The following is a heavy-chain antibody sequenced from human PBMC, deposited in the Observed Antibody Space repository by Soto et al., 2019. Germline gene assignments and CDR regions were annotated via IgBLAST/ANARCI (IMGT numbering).Heavy chain of an antibody. CDR3: ARDGIGSVAFWGYLDY. J-gene: IGHJ4*02. V-gene: IGHV3-33*01. Sequence: GLSQRVSWGAAEGKCRGYGRRWVRQDQSKGLEWVAIIRFDGSNIKYADAVMGRFTISRDNSKNMLYLEMNSLRVEDTALYYCARDGIGSVAFWGYLDYWGQGTLVTVS. CDR2: IRFDGSNI. CDR1: EGKCRGYG. D-gene: IGHD3-16*01.